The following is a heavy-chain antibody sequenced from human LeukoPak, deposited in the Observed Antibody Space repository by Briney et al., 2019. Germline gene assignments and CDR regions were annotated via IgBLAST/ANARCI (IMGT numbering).Heavy chain of an antibody. D-gene: IGHD3-9*01. V-gene: IGHV3-53*01. CDR1: GFTVSSNY. J-gene: IGHJ3*02. Sequence: GGSLRLSCAASGFTVSSNYMSWVRQAPGKGLEWVSVIYSGGSTYYADSVKGRFTISRDNSKNTLYFQMNSLRAEDTAVYYCARDSILTGAVLGAFDIWGQGTMVTVSS. CDR2: IYSGGST. CDR3: ARDSILTGAVLGAFDI.